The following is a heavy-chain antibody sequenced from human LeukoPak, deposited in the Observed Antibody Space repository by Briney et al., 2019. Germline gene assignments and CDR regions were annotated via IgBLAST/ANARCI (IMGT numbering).Heavy chain of an antibody. J-gene: IGHJ4*02. CDR1: GVSISSYY. V-gene: IGHV4-59*01. D-gene: IGHD5-24*01. CDR3: ARGGSRDGYNRPLDY. CDR2: IYYSGNT. Sequence: SETLSLTCTVSGVSISSYYWSWIRQPPGKGLEWIGYIYYSGNTNYSPSLKSRVATSVDTSKNQFSLKLSSVTAADTAVYYCARGGSRDGYNRPLDYWGQGTLVTVSS.